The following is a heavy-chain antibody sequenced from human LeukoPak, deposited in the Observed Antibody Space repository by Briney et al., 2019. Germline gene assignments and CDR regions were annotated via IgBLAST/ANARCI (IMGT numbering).Heavy chain of an antibody. CDR3: ATYAGYCSSTSCYPNWFDP. CDR1: GYTLTQLS. V-gene: IGHV1-24*01. J-gene: IGHJ5*02. D-gene: IGHD2-2*01. Sequence: ASVKVSCKVSGYTLTQLSMHWVRQAPGNGLEWMGGFDPEDGETIYAQKFQGRVTMTEDTSTDTAYMELSSLRSEDTAVYCCATYAGYCSSTSCYPNWFDPWSQGTLATVSS. CDR2: FDPEDGET.